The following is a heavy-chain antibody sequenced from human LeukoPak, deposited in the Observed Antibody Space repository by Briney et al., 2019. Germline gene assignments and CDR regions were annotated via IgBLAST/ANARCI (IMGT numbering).Heavy chain of an antibody. Sequence: GGSLRLSCAASGSTVSSNYMSWVRQAPGKGLEWVSVIYSGGSTYYAGAVKGRFTISRDKSKNTLYLQMNSLRAEDTAVYYCAREGGAGGTIDYWGQGTLVTVSS. CDR2: IYSGGST. D-gene: IGHD2-8*01. CDR1: GSTVSSNY. J-gene: IGHJ4*02. V-gene: IGHV3-53*01. CDR3: AREGGAGGTIDY.